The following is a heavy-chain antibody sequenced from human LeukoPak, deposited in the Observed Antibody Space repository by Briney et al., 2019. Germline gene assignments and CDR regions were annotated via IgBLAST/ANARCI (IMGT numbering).Heavy chain of an antibody. CDR1: GGSISSYC. Sequence: SETLSLTCTVSGGSISSYCWSWIRQPAGKGLEWIGRIYTSGSTNYNPSLKSRVTMSVDTSKNQFSLKLSSVTAADTAVYYCARDSIIFLGSGYSYYFDYWGQGTLVTVSS. CDR3: ARDSIIFLGSGYSYYFDY. D-gene: IGHD3-22*01. CDR2: IYTSGST. V-gene: IGHV4-4*07. J-gene: IGHJ4*02.